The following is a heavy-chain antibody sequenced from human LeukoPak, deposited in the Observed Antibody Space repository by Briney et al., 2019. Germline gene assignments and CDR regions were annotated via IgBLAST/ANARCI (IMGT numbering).Heavy chain of an antibody. V-gene: IGHV1-18*01. D-gene: IGHD6-13*01. Sequence: ASVKVSCKASGYTFTSYGISWVRQAPGQGLEWMGWISAYNGNTNYAQKLQGRVTMTTDTSTSTAYMELRGLRSDDTAVYYCARDIAAPSDPYYYYGMDVWGQGTTVTVSS. CDR3: ARDIAAPSDPYYYYGMDV. CDR1: GYTFTSYG. J-gene: IGHJ6*02. CDR2: ISAYNGNT.